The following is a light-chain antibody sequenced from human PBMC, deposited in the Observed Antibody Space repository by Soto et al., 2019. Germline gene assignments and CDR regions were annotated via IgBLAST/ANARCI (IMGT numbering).Light chain of an antibody. CDR2: GTS. Sequence: IVLTQSPGTLSLSPGERATLSCRASQSVPRSYLAWYQQKPGQAPRLLIYGTSSRATGIPDRFSGSGSGTDFTLTISRLEPEDFAVFYCQQYGSSITFGQGTRLE. J-gene: IGKJ5*01. CDR3: QQYGSSIT. CDR1: QSVPRSY. V-gene: IGKV3-20*01.